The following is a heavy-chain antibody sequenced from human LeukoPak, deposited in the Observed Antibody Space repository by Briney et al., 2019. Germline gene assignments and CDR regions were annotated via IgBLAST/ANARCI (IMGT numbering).Heavy chain of an antibody. V-gene: IGHV3-7*03. CDR3: AKDLVVGATSDDY. D-gene: IGHD1-26*01. J-gene: IGHJ4*02. CDR1: RFTFRSYW. CDR2: IKQDGSEK. Sequence: GGSLRLSCAASRFTFRSYWMSWVRQAPGKGLEWVANIKQDGSEKYYVDSVKGRFTISRDNSKNTLYLQMNSLRAEDTAVYYCAKDLVVGATSDDYWGQGTLVTVSS.